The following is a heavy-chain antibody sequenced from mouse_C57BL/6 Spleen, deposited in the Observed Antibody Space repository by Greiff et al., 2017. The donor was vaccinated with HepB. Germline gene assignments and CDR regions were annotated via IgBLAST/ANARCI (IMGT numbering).Heavy chain of an antibody. CDR1: GYSFTGYY. CDR3: ARSTPMDY. Sequence: EVKLMESGPELVKPGASVKISCKASGYSFTGYYMNWVKQSPEKSLEWIGEINPSTGGTTYNQKFKAKATLTVDKSSSTAYMQLKSLTSEDSAVYYCARSTPMDYWGQGTSVTVSS. V-gene: IGHV1-42*01. J-gene: IGHJ4*01. CDR2: INPSTGGT.